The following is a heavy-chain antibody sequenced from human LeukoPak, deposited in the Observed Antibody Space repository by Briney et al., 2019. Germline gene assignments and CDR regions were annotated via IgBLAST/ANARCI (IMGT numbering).Heavy chain of an antibody. V-gene: IGHV4-39*07. CDR1: GDSISSSSYY. CDR3: ASSTESSSSTAAEYFQH. Sequence: SETLSLTCTVSGDSISSSSYYWGWIRQPPGKGLEWIGSFYYSGSTYYNPSLKSRVTMSVDTSKNQFSLKLSSVTAADTAVYYCASSTESSSSTAAEYFQHWGQGTLVTVSS. J-gene: IGHJ1*01. D-gene: IGHD6-13*01. CDR2: FYYSGST.